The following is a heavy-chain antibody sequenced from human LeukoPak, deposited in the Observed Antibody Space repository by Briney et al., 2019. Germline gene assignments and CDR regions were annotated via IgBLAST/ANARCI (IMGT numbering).Heavy chain of an antibody. V-gene: IGHV1-2*02. CDR2: INPNSGGT. J-gene: IGHJ4*02. D-gene: IGHD6-19*01. Sequence: ASVKVSCKASGNTFTGYYMHWVRQAPGQGLEWMGWINPNSGGTNYAQKFQGRVTMTRDTSISTAYMELSRLRSDDTAVYYCARNISPFSGWYDYWGQGTLVTVSS. CDR3: ARNISPFSGWYDY. CDR1: GNTFTGYY.